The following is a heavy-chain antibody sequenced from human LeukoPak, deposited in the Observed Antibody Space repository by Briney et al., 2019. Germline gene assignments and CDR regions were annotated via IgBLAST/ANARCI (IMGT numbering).Heavy chain of an antibody. V-gene: IGHV5-51*01. CDR3: ARRGYYNSSAPYPPHS. CDR2: IYPGDSDT. Sequence: AESLLISSKGPGYSFTSYWFGWVRQMPGKGLEWMGIIYPGDSDTRYSPSFQGQVTISADKSISTAYLQWSSLKASDTAMYYCARRGYYNSSAPYPPHSWGNGTLVTVSS. D-gene: IGHD3-22*01. J-gene: IGHJ4*01. CDR1: GYSFTSYW.